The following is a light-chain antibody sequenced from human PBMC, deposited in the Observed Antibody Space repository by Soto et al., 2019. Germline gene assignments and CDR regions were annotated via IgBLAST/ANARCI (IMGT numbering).Light chain of an antibody. CDR2: KVS. CDR3: MQGTHWPET. V-gene: IGKV2-30*01. Sequence: VMSQSGDALAVSLGERATIHRKSSQTVXDSSNNKDYVTWDQQRPGQSPRGVIYKVSNRDSGGPERFSGSGAGTDFTLKISRVEAADVGLYYCMQGTHWPETFGQGTKVEIK. CDR1: QTVXDSSNNKDY. J-gene: IGKJ1*01.